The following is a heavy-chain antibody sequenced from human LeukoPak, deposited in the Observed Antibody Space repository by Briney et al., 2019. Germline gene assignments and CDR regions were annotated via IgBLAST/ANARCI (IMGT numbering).Heavy chain of an antibody. CDR1: EFTFSNYW. D-gene: IGHD4-17*01. J-gene: IGHJ6*03. CDR3: AGCSTVTTYYYSYYMDI. CDR2: IKQDGSGT. V-gene: IGHV3-7*01. Sequence: PGGSLRLSCVASEFTFSNYWMSWVRLAPGKGMEWVANIKQDGSGTYYVDSVKGRFTISRDNAKNSLYLQMNSLRAEDTAVYYCAGCSTVTTYYYSYYMDIWGKGTTVTVSS.